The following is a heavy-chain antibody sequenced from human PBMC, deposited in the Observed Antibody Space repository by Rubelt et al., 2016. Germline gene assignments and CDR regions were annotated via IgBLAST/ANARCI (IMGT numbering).Heavy chain of an antibody. CDR2: IYYSGST. V-gene: IGHV4-39*01. CDR3: ARLDIVVVPAASYGMDV. Sequence: IGSIYYSGSTYYNPSLKSRVTISVDTSKNQFSLKLSSVTAADTAVYYCARLDIVVVPAASYGMDVWGQGTTVTVSS. J-gene: IGHJ6*02. D-gene: IGHD2-2*03.